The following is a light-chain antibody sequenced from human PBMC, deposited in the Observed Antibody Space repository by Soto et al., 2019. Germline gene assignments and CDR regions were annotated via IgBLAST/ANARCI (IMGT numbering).Light chain of an antibody. J-gene: IGLJ1*01. CDR3: SSYTSSSTRV. CDR1: SSDVGAYNY. Sequence: QSALTQPASVSGSPGQSITIFCTGTSSDVGAYNYVSWYQQHPGKAPQLMIYAVTNRPSGVSYRFSGSKSGNTASLTISGLQAEDEADYYCSSYTSSSTRVFGTGTKLTVL. CDR2: AVT. V-gene: IGLV2-14*03.